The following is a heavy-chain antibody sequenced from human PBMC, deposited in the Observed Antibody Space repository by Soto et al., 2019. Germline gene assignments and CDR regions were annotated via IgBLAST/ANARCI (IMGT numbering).Heavy chain of an antibody. CDR1: SGSFSSSKW. V-gene: IGHV4-4*02. D-gene: IGHD5-12*01. J-gene: IGHJ6*03. Sequence: QVQLQESGPGLVKPSGTLSLTCAVSSGSFSSSKWWSWVRQPPGKGLEWIGEIHHSGSTHYNPSLKSRVTISVDKSKNQFSLKLSSVTAADTAVYYCACGYDYYYYMDVWGKGTTVTVSS. CDR2: IHHSGST. CDR3: ACGYDYYYYMDV.